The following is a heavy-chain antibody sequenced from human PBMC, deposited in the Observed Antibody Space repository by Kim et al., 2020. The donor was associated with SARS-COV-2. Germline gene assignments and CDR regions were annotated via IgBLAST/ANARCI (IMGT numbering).Heavy chain of an antibody. CDR1: GGSISSSSYY. CDR3: ARRRYCTNGVCYTWGWFDP. CDR2: IYYSGST. V-gene: IGHV4-39*01. D-gene: IGHD2-8*01. J-gene: IGHJ5*02. Sequence: SETLSLTCTVSGGSISSSSYYWGWIRQPPGKGLEWIGSIYYSGSTYYNPSLKSRVTISVDTSKNQFSLKLSSVTAADTAVYYCARRRYCTNGVCYTWGWFDPWGQGTLVTVSS.